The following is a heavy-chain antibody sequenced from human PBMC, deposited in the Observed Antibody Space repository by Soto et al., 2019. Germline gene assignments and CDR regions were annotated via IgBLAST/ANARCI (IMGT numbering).Heavy chain of an antibody. CDR1: GFTFSSYA. CDR2: ISTSST. J-gene: IGHJ2*01. Sequence: EVQLLESGGGLVQPGGSLRLSCAASGFTFSSYAMSWVRQAPGKGLEWVSAISTSSTHYADSVKGRFTISRDNSKNTLDLQMKSLRADDTAVHYCAAVRELGTYWYFDPWRRGTLVTVSS. CDR3: AAVRELGTYWYFDP. D-gene: IGHD7-27*01. V-gene: IGHV3-23*01.